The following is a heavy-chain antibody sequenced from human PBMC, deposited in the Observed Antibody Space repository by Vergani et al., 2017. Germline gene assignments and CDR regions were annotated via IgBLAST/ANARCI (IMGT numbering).Heavy chain of an antibody. CDR2: ISSSSSTI. CDR1: GFTFSSYS. J-gene: IGHJ4*02. V-gene: IGHV3-48*01. Sequence: EVQLVESGGGLVQPGGSLRLSCAASGFTFSSYSMNWVRQAPGKGLEWVSYISSSSSTIYYADSVKGRFTISRDNAKNSLYLQMNSLRAEDTAVYYCASPGGRAPFDYWGQGTLVTVSS. D-gene: IGHD3-10*01. CDR3: ASPGGRAPFDY.